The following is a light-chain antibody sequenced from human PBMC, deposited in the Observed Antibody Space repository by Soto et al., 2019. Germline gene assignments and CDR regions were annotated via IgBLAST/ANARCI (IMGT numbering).Light chain of an antibody. CDR1: QSINSW. J-gene: IGKJ1*01. V-gene: IGKV1-5*03. Sequence: DIQMTQSPSTLSASVGDRVTITCRASQSINSWLAWYQQKPVKAPNLLIYKASSLESGVPSRFSGSGSGTEFTLNISSLQPDDFATYDCAQYESYSWTFDQETKDQIK. CDR3: AQYESYSWT. CDR2: KAS.